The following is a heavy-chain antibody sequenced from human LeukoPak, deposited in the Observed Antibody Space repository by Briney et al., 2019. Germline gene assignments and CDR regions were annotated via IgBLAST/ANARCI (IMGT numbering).Heavy chain of an antibody. CDR2: ISSRGSAI. CDR3: ARGYYDSSGYSDAFDI. Sequence: GGSLRLSCAASGFTFSNYEMNWVRQAQGKGLEWVSYISSRGSAIYYADSVKGRFTISRDNAKNSLYLQMNSLRAEDTAVYYCARGYYDSSGYSDAFDIWGQGTMVTVSS. D-gene: IGHD3-22*01. CDR1: GFTFSNYE. V-gene: IGHV3-48*03. J-gene: IGHJ3*02.